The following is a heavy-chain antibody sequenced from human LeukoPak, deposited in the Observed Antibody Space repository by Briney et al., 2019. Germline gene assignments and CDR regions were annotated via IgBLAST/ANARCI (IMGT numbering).Heavy chain of an antibody. CDR3: ASDFASSDRTNY. CDR1: GGSISSISYY. D-gene: IGHD2-8*01. V-gene: IGHV4-39*07. J-gene: IGHJ4*02. Sequence: SETLSLTCTVSGGSISSISYYWGWIRQPPGKGLEWIGSIYYSGRTYYSPSLKSRVTISIDTANNQFSLKMRSVTAADSAVYYCASDFASSDRTNYRGQGTLVTVSS. CDR2: IYYSGRT.